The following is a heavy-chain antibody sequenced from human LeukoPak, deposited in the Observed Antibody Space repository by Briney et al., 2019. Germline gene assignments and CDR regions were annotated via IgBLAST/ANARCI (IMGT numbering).Heavy chain of an antibody. D-gene: IGHD7-27*01. CDR1: GFTFRSYS. J-gene: IGHJ4*02. CDR3: ARDPATRRTGEYGAQPDS. CDR2: ISSSSSYI. V-gene: IGHV3-21*01. Sequence: PGGSLRLSCAASGFTFRSYSMNWVRQAPGKGLEWVSSISSSSSYIYYADSVKGRFTIPRDNAKNSLYLQMNSLRAEDTAVYYCARDPATRRTGEYGAQPDSWGQGTLVTVSS.